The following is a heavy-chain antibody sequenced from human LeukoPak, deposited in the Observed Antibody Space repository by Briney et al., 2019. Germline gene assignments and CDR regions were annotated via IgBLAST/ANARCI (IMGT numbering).Heavy chain of an antibody. CDR2: ISGSGGST. Sequence: GGSLRLSCAASGFTFSSYAMSWVRQAPGKGLEWVSAISGSGGSTYYAGSVKGRFTISRDNSKNTLYLQMNSLRAEDTAVYYCAKTSHYDFWSGSPSGFDPWGQGTLVTVSS. V-gene: IGHV3-23*01. J-gene: IGHJ5*02. CDR1: GFTFSSYA. D-gene: IGHD3-3*01. CDR3: AKTSHYDFWSGSPSGFDP.